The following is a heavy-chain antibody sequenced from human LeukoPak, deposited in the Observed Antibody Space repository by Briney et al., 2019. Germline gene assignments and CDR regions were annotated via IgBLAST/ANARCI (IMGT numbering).Heavy chain of an antibody. CDR1: GGSIGNYY. D-gene: IGHD3-10*01. CDR2: ISTSGTT. Sequence: PSETLSLTCTVSGGSIGNYYRNWIRQPAGKGLEWIGRISTSGTTNYHPSLKSRVTLSLDTSKNQFSLNLRSVTAADTAIYFCARRHPYYYGSGTYSREDWGQGTLVTVSS. CDR3: ARRHPYYYGSGTYSRED. J-gene: IGHJ4*02. V-gene: IGHV4-4*07.